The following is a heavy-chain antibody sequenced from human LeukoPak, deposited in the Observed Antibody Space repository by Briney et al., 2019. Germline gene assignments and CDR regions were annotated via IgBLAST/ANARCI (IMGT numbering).Heavy chain of an antibody. CDR2: ICGSGGST. Sequence: PGGSLRLSCAASGFTFSSYAMSWGRQAPGEGLEWVSAICGSGGSTYYADSVKGRFTISRNNSKNTLYLQINSLRAEDTAVYYCAKAMRAYYFDYWGQGTLVTVSS. J-gene: IGHJ4*02. V-gene: IGHV3-23*01. CDR1: GFTFSSYA. CDR3: AKAMRAYYFDY.